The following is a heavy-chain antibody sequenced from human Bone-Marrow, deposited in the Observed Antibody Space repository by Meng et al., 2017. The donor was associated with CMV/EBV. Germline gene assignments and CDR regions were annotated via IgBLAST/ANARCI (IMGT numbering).Heavy chain of an antibody. J-gene: IGHJ4*02. Sequence: QPYVQESGPGLVKPSETLSLPCTVSGGSISSSCYYWGCLRQPPGKGLEWIGSIYYSGSTYYNPSLKSRVTISVDTSKNQFSLKLSSVTAADTAVYYCARDRIAAAGTGFLTDYWGQGTLVTVSS. CDR1: GGSISSSCYY. CDR2: IYYSGST. CDR3: ARDRIAAAGTGFLTDY. V-gene: IGHV4-39*07. D-gene: IGHD6-13*01.